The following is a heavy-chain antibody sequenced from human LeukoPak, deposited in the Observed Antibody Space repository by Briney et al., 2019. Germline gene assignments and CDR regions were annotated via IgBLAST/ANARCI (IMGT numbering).Heavy chain of an antibody. Sequence: GGSLRLSCAASGFTFSSYGMHWVRQVPGKGLVWVSRINSDGSSTSYADSVKGRFTISRDNARNTLYVQMNSLRVEDTAVYYCARVGLGVNYYYGMDVWGQGTTVTVSS. CDR1: GFTFSSYG. J-gene: IGHJ6*02. CDR2: INSDGSST. V-gene: IGHV3-74*01. D-gene: IGHD2-8*01. CDR3: ARVGLGVNYYYGMDV.